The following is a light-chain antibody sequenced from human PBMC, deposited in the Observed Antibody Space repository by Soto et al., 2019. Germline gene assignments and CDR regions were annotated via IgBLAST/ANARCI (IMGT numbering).Light chain of an antibody. J-gene: IGKJ1*01. V-gene: IGKV4-1*01. Sequence: DIVMTQSPDSLPVSLGERATINCKSSQSVLHTSNNQNYLAWFQQKPGQPPRLLIYWASTRGSGVPDRFSGSGSGSYFSLTISSLQAEDVAVDSCQQYYSAPWTFGQGTRVEIK. CDR3: QQYYSAPWT. CDR2: WAS. CDR1: QSVLHTSNNQNY.